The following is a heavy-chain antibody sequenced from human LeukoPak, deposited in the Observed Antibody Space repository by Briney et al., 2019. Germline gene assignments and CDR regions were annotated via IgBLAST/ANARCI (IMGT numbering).Heavy chain of an antibody. CDR3: AREAAHSTVNDY. Sequence: GGSLRLSCAASGFTFSSYSMNWVRQAPGKGLEWVSSISSSSSYIYYADSVKGRFTISRDNAKNSLYLQMNSLRAEDTAVYYCAREAAHSTVNDYWGQGTLVTVSS. J-gene: IGHJ4*02. CDR1: GFTFSSYS. V-gene: IGHV3-21*01. CDR2: ISSSSSYI. D-gene: IGHD6-25*01.